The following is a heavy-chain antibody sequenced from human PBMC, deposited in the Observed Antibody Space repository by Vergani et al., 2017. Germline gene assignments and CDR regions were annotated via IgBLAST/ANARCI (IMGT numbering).Heavy chain of an antibody. J-gene: IGHJ3*01. CDR1: GFDFSSYI. CDR3: GREDSSTSGRAFDF. V-gene: IGHV3-48*01. D-gene: IGHD2-2*01. CDR2: VSTDTKSQ. Sequence: QLVESGGGWVQPGGSLRLSCVVSGFDFSSYIMNWVRQAPGQGLAWVSFVSTDTKSQSYAESVKGRFTISRDSATNSLYLQMDNLRAEDTAVYYCGREDSSTSGRAFDFWGQGTKVTVSS.